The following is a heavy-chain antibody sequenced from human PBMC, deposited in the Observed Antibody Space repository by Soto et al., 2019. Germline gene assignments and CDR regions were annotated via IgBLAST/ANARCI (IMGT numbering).Heavy chain of an antibody. CDR3: ARIGVSSGHESPDFDS. CDR1: GYTFNFYG. D-gene: IGHD3-16*01. Sequence: ASVKVSCKASGYTFNFYGITWVLQAPVQGLEWMGCISGFNGNTNYAADLQGRVTMTTDTSTSTAYMELRGLRSDDTAVYYCARIGVSSGHESPDFDSWGQGTLVTVSS. J-gene: IGHJ4*02. CDR2: ISGFNGNT. V-gene: IGHV1-18*01.